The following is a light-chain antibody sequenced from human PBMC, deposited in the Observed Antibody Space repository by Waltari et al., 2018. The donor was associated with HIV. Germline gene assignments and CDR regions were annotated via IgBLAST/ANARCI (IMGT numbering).Light chain of an antibody. V-gene: IGLV1-47*01. CDR3: AAWDDSLSGLV. CDR2: RNN. Sequence: QSVLTQPPSASGTPGQRVTISCSGSSSHSRTHYIQWYQQLPGPAPKLLIYRNNQRPSGVPDRFSGSKSGTSASLAISGLRSEDEADYYCAAWDDSLSGLVFGGGTKLTVL. J-gene: IGLJ3*02. CDR1: SSHSRTHY.